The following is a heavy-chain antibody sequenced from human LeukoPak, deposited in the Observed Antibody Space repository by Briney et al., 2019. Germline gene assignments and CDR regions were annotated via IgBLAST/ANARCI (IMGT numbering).Heavy chain of an antibody. J-gene: IGHJ4*02. V-gene: IGHV3-7*01. CDR1: GFTFSLYW. CDR2: IKHDGSEK. Sequence: GGSLRLSCVASGFTFSLYWMTWVRQAPGKGLEWMANIKHDGSEKYYVDSVKGRFTISRDNAKKSLYLQMNSLRGEDTAAYYCARGRSTEYWGQGTLVTVSS. CDR3: ARGRSTEY.